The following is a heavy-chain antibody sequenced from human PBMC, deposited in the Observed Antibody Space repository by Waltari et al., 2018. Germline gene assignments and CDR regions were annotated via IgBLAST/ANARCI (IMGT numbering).Heavy chain of an antibody. Sequence: QVQLVESGGGVVQPGRSLRLSCAASGFTFSSYGMPWVRQAPGQGLEWVAVIWYDGSNKYYADSVKGRFTISRDNSKNTLYLQMNSLRAEDTAVYYCARGPGSSWYPYYYYGMDVWGQGTTVTVSS. CDR3: ARGPGSSWYPYYYYGMDV. CDR2: IWYDGSNK. V-gene: IGHV3-33*01. J-gene: IGHJ6*02. CDR1: GFTFSSYG. D-gene: IGHD6-13*01.